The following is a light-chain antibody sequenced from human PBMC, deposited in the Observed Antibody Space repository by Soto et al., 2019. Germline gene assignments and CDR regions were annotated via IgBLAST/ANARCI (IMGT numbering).Light chain of an antibody. CDR3: SSYAGSANLL. Sequence: QSVLTQPPSASGSPGQSVIISCTGTNNDVGRNHYVSWYQFLPGQVPKVIIYEVDKRPSGVPDRFSGSRSGNTASLTVSGLHSEDEGEYYCSSYAGSANLLFGGGTKLTVL. J-gene: IGLJ2*01. CDR2: EVD. CDR1: NNDVGRNHY. V-gene: IGLV2-8*01.